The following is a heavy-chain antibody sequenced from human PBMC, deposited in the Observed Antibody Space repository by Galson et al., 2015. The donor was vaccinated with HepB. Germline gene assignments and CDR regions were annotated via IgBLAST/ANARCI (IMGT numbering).Heavy chain of an antibody. J-gene: IGHJ3*02. Sequence: CAIAGDRVSSNSAAWNRIRQSPSRGLEWLGRTYYRSKWYNDYAVSVKSRITINPDTSKNQFSLQLNSVTPEDTAVYYCARGYYDDDAFDIWGQGTIVTVSS. CDR1: GDRVSSNSAA. CDR2: TYYRSKWYN. D-gene: IGHD3-22*01. V-gene: IGHV6-1*01. CDR3: ARGYYDDDAFDI.